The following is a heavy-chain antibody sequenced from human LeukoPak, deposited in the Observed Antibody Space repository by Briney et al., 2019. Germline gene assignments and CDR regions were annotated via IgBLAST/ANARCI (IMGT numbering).Heavy chain of an antibody. D-gene: IGHD7-27*01. Sequence: GGSLRLSCAASGFTFSSYAMSRVRQAPGKGLEWVSAISGSGGSTYYADSVKGRFTISRDNSKNTLYLQMNSLRVEDTAVYYCVRDLNWAFDYWGQGALVTVSS. CDR1: GFTFSSYA. CDR2: ISGSGGST. J-gene: IGHJ4*02. V-gene: IGHV3-23*01. CDR3: VRDLNWAFDY.